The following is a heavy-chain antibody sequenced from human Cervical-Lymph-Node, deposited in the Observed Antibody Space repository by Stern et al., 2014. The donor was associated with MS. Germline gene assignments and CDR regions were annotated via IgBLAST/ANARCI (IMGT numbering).Heavy chain of an antibody. J-gene: IGHJ6*02. CDR1: GFSLNSLG. V-gene: IGHV3-30*03. CDR2: IAIFVLNR. Sequence: VQLVESGGGVVQPGRSLRLSCAVSGFSLNSLGMHWVSPAPGKGLVLVSVIAIFVLNRRYGDSVKCRFSISRDISNNTLYLQMNSLRPEDTAVYYCLGVGDAMHVWGQGTTVIVSS. CDR3: LGVGDAMHV.